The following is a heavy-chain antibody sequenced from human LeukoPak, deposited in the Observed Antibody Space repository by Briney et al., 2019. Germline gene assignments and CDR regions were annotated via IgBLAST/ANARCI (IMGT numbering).Heavy chain of an antibody. CDR1: GDSISRGRYY. J-gene: IGHJ2*01. CDR2: IYTSGST. V-gene: IGHV4-61*02. CDR3: ARDLSIRGYSYGKTNWYFDL. D-gene: IGHD5-18*01. Sequence: ASQTLSLTCTVSGDSISRGRYYWSWVRQPAGKGLEWIGRIYTSGSTNYNPSLKSRVTISVDTSKNQFSLKLSSVTAADTAVYYCARDLSIRGYSYGKTNWYFDLWGRGTLVTVSS.